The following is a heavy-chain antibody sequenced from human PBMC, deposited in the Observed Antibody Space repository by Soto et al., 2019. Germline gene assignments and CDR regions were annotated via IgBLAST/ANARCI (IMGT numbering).Heavy chain of an antibody. V-gene: IGHV4-30-4*01. Sequence: SETLSLTCAVSGVSISSGDYYWSWIRQPPGKGLEWIGYIYYSENTYSNPSLKSRVAISGDTSRNQFSLKLSSVTAADTAVYYCARHVIAVAGPLVYWGQGTLVTVSS. D-gene: IGHD6-19*01. J-gene: IGHJ4*02. CDR2: IYYSENT. CDR1: GVSISSGDYY. CDR3: ARHVIAVAGPLVY.